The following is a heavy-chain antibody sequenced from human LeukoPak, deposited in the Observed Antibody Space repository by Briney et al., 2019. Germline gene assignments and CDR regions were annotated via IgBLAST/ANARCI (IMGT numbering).Heavy chain of an antibody. CDR2: ISDSGDTT. D-gene: IGHD6-19*01. J-gene: IGHJ4*02. V-gene: IGHV3-23*01. CDR1: GFAFSSQA. Sequence: GGSLRLSCAASGFAFSSQAMGWVRQAPGKGLEWVSVISDSGDTTYYADSVKGRFTISRDNSKNTLYLQMNSLRAEDTALYYCAKDARRSSGWYFFDHWGQGTLVPVSS. CDR3: AKDARRSSGWYFFDH.